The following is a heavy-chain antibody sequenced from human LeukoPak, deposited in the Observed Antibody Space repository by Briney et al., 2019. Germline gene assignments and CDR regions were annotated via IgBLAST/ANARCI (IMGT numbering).Heavy chain of an antibody. J-gene: IGHJ4*02. D-gene: IGHD1-26*01. CDR2: IHSSGST. CDR3: ARHGLKLVGASTIYFDN. V-gene: IGHV4-59*08. Sequence: PSETLSLTCSVSGGSISNNYWSWIRQSPVKGLEWIGYIHSSGSTDYNPSFKSRVVVSVDTSKNQFSLKLYSVTAADTAVYYCARHGLKLVGASTIYFDNWGQGTLVTVSS. CDR1: GGSISNNY.